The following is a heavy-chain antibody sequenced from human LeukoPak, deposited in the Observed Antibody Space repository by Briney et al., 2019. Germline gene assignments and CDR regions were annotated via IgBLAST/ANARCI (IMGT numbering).Heavy chain of an antibody. V-gene: IGHV4-31*03. CDR1: GGSISSGGYY. CDR3: AGRGAYSFDY. J-gene: IGHJ4*02. D-gene: IGHD1-1*01. Sequence: SETLSLTCTVSGGSISSGGYYWSWIRQHPGKGLEWIGYIYYSGSTYYNPSLKSRVTISLDTSKNQFSLKLSSVTAADTAVYYCAGRGAYSFDYWGQGTLVSVSS. CDR2: IYYSGST.